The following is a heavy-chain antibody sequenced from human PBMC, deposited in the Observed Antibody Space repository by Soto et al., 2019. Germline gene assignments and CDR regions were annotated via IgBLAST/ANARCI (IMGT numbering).Heavy chain of an antibody. V-gene: IGHV4-34*01. CDR1: GGSFSGYY. J-gene: IGHJ4*02. CDR3: ASIPLSHASGDS. CDR2: INHSGRT. Sequence: QVQLQQWGAGLLKPSETLSLTCAVYGGSFSGYYWSWIRQPPGKGLEWIGEINHSGRTNYNPSLKSRVNISVDSSTPQFSLTLSSVPAADTAVYSCASIPLSHASGDSWGQGTLVTVSS. D-gene: IGHD2-2*02.